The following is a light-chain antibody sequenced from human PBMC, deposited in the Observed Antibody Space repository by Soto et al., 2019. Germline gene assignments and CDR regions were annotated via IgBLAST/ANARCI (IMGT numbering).Light chain of an antibody. CDR2: DAS. V-gene: IGKV1-5*01. CDR1: QSISSW. CDR3: QHFVNSLTWT. J-gene: IGKJ1*01. Sequence: DIQMTQSPSTLSASVGDRVTITCRASQSISSWLAWYQQKLGRAPRLLIYDASSLESGVPSRFSGSGYGTEFTLTISSLQPDDFATYYCQHFVNSLTWTFGQGTKVDIK.